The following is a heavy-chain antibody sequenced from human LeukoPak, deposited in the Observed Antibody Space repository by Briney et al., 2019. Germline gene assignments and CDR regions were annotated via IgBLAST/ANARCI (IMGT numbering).Heavy chain of an antibody. V-gene: IGHV3-21*01. CDR3: ARGKTSQNIVTRKTYNWFDP. CDR2: ISSSSDYI. J-gene: IGHJ5*02. D-gene: IGHD2/OR15-2a*01. CDR1: GFTFSSYA. Sequence: GGSLRLSCAASGFTFSSYAMSWVRQAPGKGLEWVSSISSSSDYIYYADSVKGRFTISRDNAKNSLYLQMKSLRAEDTAVYYCARGKTSQNIVTRKTYNWFDPWGQGTLVTVSS.